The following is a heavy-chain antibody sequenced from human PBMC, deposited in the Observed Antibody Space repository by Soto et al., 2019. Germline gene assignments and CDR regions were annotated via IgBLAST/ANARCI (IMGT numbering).Heavy chain of an antibody. CDR1: GFTFSDYY. D-gene: IGHD2-2*01. J-gene: IGHJ3*02. V-gene: IGHV3-11*01. Sequence: GGSLRLSCAASGFTFSDYYMSWIRQAPGKGLEWVSYISGSGSPIYYADSVKGRFTTSRDNAKNSLYLQMNSLRAEDTAVYYCARERHCSRTSCYDAFDIWGQGTMVTVSS. CDR3: ARERHCSRTSCYDAFDI. CDR2: ISGSGSPI.